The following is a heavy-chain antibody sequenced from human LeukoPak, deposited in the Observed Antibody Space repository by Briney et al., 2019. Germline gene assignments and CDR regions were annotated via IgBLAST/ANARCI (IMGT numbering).Heavy chain of an antibody. V-gene: IGHV1-2*02. CDR1: GYTFTGYY. CDR3: ARVGQLGDYFDY. D-gene: IGHD6-6*01. J-gene: IGHJ4*02. CDR2: INPNSGGT. Sequence: ASVAVSCKASGYTFTGYYMHWVRQAPGQGLEWMGWINPNSGGTNYAQKFQGRVTMTRDTSISTAYMELSRLRSDDTAVYYCARVGQLGDYFDYWGQGTLVTVSS.